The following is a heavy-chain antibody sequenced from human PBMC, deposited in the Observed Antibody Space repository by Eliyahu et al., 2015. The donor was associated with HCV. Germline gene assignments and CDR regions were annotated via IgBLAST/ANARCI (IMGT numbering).Heavy chain of an antibody. CDR3: VKEPGDYVWGSDAFDI. D-gene: IGHD3-16*01. CDR1: GFTFXSYA. CDR2: ISSNGGST. Sequence: EVQLVESGGGLVQPGGSLRLSCSASGFTFXSYAMHWVRQAPGKGLGYVSAISSNGGSTYYADSVKGRFTISRDNSKNTLYLQMSSLRAEDTAVYYCVKEPGDYVWGSDAFDIWGQGTMVTVSS. J-gene: IGHJ3*02. V-gene: IGHV3-64D*09.